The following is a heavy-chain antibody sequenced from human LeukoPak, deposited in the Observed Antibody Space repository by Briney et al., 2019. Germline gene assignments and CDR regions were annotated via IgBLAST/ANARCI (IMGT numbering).Heavy chain of an antibody. CDR1: GGSISSYY. Sequence: SETLSLTCTVSGGSISSYYWSWIRQPPGKGLEWIGYIYYSGSTNYNPPLKSRVTISVDTSKNQFSLKLSSVTAADTAVYYCARGIAVAGTSGYYYGMDVWGQGTTVTVSS. J-gene: IGHJ6*02. CDR3: ARGIAVAGTSGYYYGMDV. D-gene: IGHD6-19*01. V-gene: IGHV4-59*01. CDR2: IYYSGST.